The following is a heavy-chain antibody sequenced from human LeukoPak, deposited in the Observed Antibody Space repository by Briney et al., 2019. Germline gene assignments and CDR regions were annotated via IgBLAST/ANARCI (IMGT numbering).Heavy chain of an antibody. Sequence: GASVKVSCKASGYTFTGYYMHWVRQAPGQGLEWMGWINPNSGGTNYAQKFQGRVTMTRDTSISTAYMELSRLRSDDTAVYYCARDLSIAVAGFFDYWGQGTLVTVSS. J-gene: IGHJ4*02. D-gene: IGHD6-19*01. CDR3: ARDLSIAVAGFFDY. CDR2: INPNSGGT. CDR1: GYTFTGYY. V-gene: IGHV1-2*02.